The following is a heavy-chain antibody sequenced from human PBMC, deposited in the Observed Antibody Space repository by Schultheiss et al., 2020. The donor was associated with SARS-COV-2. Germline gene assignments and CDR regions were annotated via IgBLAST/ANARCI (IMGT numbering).Heavy chain of an antibody. CDR1: GFTFSNYG. Sequence: GGSLRLSCAASGFTFSNYGMHWVRQAPGKGLECVAVISYDGSDKYYADSVKGRFTISRDNSKNPLYLQMNSLRTEDTAVYYCAKAYYDFWSGYYAVAGAAYFDYWGQGTLVTVSS. CDR2: ISYDGSDK. V-gene: IGHV3-30*18. D-gene: IGHD3-3*01. CDR3: AKAYYDFWSGYYAVAGAAYFDY. J-gene: IGHJ4*02.